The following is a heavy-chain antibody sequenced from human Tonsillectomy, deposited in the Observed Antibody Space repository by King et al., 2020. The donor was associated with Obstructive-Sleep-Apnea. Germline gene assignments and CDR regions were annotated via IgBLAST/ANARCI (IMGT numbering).Heavy chain of an antibody. CDR3: ARVDQFYLDY. V-gene: IGHV4-34*01. Sequence: VQLQQWGAGLLKPSETLSLTCAVYGGSFSGYYWSWIRQPPGKGLEWIGEINHSGSTNYNPSLKSRVTISVDTSKNQFSLKLSSVTAADTAEYYCARVDQFYLDYWGQGTLVTVSS. J-gene: IGHJ4*02. CDR1: GGSFSGYY. CDR2: INHSGST.